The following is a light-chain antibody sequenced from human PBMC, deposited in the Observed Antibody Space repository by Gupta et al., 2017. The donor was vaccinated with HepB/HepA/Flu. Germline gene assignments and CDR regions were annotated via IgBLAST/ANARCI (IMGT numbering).Light chain of an antibody. J-gene: IGKJ1*01. CDR2: GAS. V-gene: IGKV3-20*01. CDR1: QSVSSSF. Sequence: EIVLTQSPGTLSLSPGERATLSCRASQSVSSSFFAWYQQKPGQAPRLLIFGASRRATGIPDRFSGSGSGTDFTLTISRLEPEDFAVYYCQQYGASRWTFGQGTKVEIK. CDR3: QQYGASRWT.